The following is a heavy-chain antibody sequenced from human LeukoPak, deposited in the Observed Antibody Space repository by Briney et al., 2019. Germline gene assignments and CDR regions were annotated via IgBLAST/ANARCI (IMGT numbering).Heavy chain of an antibody. CDR1: GGTFSSYA. J-gene: IGHJ4*02. CDR2: IIPILGIA. CDR3: ARDFERYYDFWSGYSAFDY. D-gene: IGHD3-3*01. V-gene: IGHV1-69*04. Sequence: GASVKVSCTASGGTFSSYAISRVRQAPGQGLEWMGRIIPILGIANYAQKFQGRVTITADKSTSTAYMELSSLRSEDTAVYYCARDFERYYDFWSGYSAFDYWGQGTLVTVSS.